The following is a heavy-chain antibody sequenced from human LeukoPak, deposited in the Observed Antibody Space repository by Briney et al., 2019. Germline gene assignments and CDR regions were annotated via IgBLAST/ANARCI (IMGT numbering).Heavy chain of an antibody. D-gene: IGHD6-6*01. CDR2: ISPSGGST. V-gene: IGHV1-46*01. CDR1: GYTFTRYY. CDR3: ARERGLAALDAFDI. Sequence: GASLKVSCKASGYTFTRYYMHWVRQDPGQRLEWMGLISPSGGSTSYAQKFQGRVTATRDTSTSTVHMELRSLRSEDTAVYYCARERGLAALDAFDIWGQGTMVTVSS. J-gene: IGHJ3*02.